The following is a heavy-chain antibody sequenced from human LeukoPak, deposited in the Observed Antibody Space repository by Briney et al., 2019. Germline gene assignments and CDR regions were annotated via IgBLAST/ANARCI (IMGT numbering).Heavy chain of an antibody. CDR2: ISDSGGST. CDR1: AFTFSNYG. J-gene: IGHJ4*02. CDR3: ARSGTYYYDSSGYLGY. V-gene: IGHV3-23*01. D-gene: IGHD3-22*01. Sequence: GGSLRLSCAASAFTFSNYGMSWVRQAPGKGLEWVSAISDSGGSTYYADSVKGRFTISRDNAKNSLYLQMNSLRAEDTAVYYCARSGTYYYDSSGYLGYWGQGTLVTVSS.